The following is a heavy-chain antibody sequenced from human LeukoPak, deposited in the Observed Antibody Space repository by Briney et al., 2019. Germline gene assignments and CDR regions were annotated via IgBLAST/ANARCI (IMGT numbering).Heavy chain of an antibody. CDR2: INHSGST. J-gene: IGHJ4*02. Sequence: SETLSLTCAVYGGSFSGYYWSWIRQPPRKGLGWIGEINHSGSTNYNTSLKSRVTISVDTSKNQFSLKLSSVTAADTAVYYCARLPSFLPSDYWGQGTLVTVSS. V-gene: IGHV4-34*01. D-gene: IGHD2-2*01. CDR1: GGSFSGYY. CDR3: ARLPSFLPSDY.